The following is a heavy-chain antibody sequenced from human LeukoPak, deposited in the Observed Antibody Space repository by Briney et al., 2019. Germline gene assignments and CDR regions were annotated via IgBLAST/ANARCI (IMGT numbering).Heavy chain of an antibody. Sequence: GGSLRLSCEASGFAFSSYAMTWVRQAPGKGLEWVSYISSSSSTIYYADSVKGRFTISRDNAKNSLYLQMNSLRAEDTAVYYCARGGYYYYYMDVWGKGTTVTVSS. CDR2: ISSSSSTI. CDR1: GFAFSSYA. V-gene: IGHV3-48*04. D-gene: IGHD3-10*01. J-gene: IGHJ6*03. CDR3: ARGGYYYYYMDV.